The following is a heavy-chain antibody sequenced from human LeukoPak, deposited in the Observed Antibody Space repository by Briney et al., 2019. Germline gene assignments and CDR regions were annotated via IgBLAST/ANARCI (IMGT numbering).Heavy chain of an antibody. CDR2: ISYSGST. CDR3: TRITQGTVDY. Sequence: SETLSLTCTISVGSISTYYWGWIRQPPGKGLEWIGYISYSGSTTYTPSLESRVTISVDTSKNQFSLRLSSVTAADTAAYYCTRITQGTVDYWGQGILVTVSS. D-gene: IGHD3-10*01. J-gene: IGHJ4*02. CDR1: VGSISTYY. V-gene: IGHV4-59*01.